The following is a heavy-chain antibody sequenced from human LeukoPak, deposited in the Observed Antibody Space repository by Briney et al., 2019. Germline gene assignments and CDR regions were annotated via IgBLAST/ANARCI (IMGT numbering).Heavy chain of an antibody. CDR2: ISSNGGST. D-gene: IGHD6-19*01. J-gene: IGHJ5*02. V-gene: IGHV3-64D*09. CDR3: VKDSSGWYRGWFDP. CDR1: GFSFSSYA. Sequence: GGSLRLSCSASGFSFSSYAMYWVRQAPGKGLEYVSAISSNGGSTYYADSVKGRFTISRDNSKNTLYLQMSSLRAEDTAVYYCVKDSSGWYRGWFDPWGQGTLVPVSS.